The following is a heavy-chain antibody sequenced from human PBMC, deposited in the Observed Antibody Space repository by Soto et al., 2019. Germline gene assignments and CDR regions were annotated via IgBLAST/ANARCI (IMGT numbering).Heavy chain of an antibody. CDR1: GGTFSSYA. CDR2: IIPISGPA. CDR3: ARSQGSSTSLEIFYYYYYGMDV. V-gene: IGHV1-69*01. Sequence: VQLVQSGAEVKKPGSSVKVSCKASGGTFSSYAISWVRQAPGQGLEWMGGIIPISGPANYAQKFQGRVTITADQSTTTAYMEVSSLRSEDTAVYYCARSQGSSTSLEIFYYYYYGMDVWGQGTTVTVSS. J-gene: IGHJ6*02. D-gene: IGHD2-2*01.